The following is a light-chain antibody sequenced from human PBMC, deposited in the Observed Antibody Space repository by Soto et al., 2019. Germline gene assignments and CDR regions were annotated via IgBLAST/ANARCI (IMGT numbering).Light chain of an antibody. Sequence: QSALTQPPSASGSPGQSVTISCTGTSSDVGGYNYVSWYQQHPGKAPKLMIYEVSKRPSGVPDRFSGSKSGNTASLTVSGLQAEDESDYYCSSYAGSNIVVFGGGTEATVL. CDR2: EVS. CDR1: SSDVGGYNY. J-gene: IGLJ2*01. CDR3: SSYAGSNIVV. V-gene: IGLV2-8*01.